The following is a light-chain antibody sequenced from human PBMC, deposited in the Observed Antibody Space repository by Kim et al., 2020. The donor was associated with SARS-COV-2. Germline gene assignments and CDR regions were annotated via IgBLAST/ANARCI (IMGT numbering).Light chain of an antibody. CDR1: SSNIGSNT. V-gene: IGLV1-44*01. CDR2: SNN. Sequence: GQRVNISCSGSSSNIGSNTVNWYQQHPGTAPKLLIYSNNQRPSGVPDRFSGSKSGTSASLAISGLQSEDEADYYCAAWDDSLNGRVFGGGTKVTVL. CDR3: AAWDDSLNGRV. J-gene: IGLJ2*01.